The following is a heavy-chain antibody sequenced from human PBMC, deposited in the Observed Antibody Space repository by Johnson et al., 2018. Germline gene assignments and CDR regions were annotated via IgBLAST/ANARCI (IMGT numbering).Heavy chain of an antibody. J-gene: IGHJ6*02. Sequence: QVQLVQSGAEVKKPGSSVKVSCKASGGTFSSYAISWVRQAPGQGLEWMGGIIPIFGTANYAQTFQGRVTITADGSTSTAYMELSSLGSEDTAVYYCAGGLGYGCSLYYSYGMDVWGQGPTVTVSS. CDR1: GGTFSSYA. D-gene: IGHD4-23*01. CDR3: AGGLGYGCSLYYSYGMDV. CDR2: IIPIFGTA. V-gene: IGHV1-69*01.